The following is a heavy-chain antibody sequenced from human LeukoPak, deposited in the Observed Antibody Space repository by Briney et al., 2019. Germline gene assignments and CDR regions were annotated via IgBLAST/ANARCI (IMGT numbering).Heavy chain of an antibody. V-gene: IGHV1-69*06. D-gene: IGHD2-15*01. CDR2: IIPIFGTA. CDR3: AALGYCSGGSCSYDY. CDR1: GGTFSSYA. Sequence: SVKVSCKASGGTFSSYAISWVRQAPGQGLEWMGGIIPIFGTANYAQKFQGRVTITADKSTSTAYMELSSLRSEDTAVYYCAALGYCSGGSCSYDYWGQGTLVTVSS. J-gene: IGHJ4*02.